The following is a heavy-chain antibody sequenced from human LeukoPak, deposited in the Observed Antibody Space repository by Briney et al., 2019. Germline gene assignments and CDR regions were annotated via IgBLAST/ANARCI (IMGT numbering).Heavy chain of an antibody. J-gene: IGHJ4*02. Sequence: GASVKVSCKASGYTITGYYIHWVRQVPGQGLEWMGWINPNSGDTTYTQKFQGRVTMTRDTSINTAFMELSRLRSDDTAVYYCARDRHWNQGNFDYWGQGTLVTVSS. CDR2: INPNSGDT. D-gene: IGHD1-1*01. CDR1: GYTITGYY. CDR3: ARDRHWNQGNFDY. V-gene: IGHV1-2*02.